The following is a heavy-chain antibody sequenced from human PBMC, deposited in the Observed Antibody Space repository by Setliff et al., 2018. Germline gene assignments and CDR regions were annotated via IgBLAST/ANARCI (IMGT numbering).Heavy chain of an antibody. V-gene: IGHV4-39*07. D-gene: IGHD3-16*02. CDR2: IYSRGST. J-gene: IGHJ3*02. Sequence: SETLSLTCTVSGGSISSSSYYWGWIRQPPGKGLEWIGSIYSRGSTYYNPSLKSRVTISIDTSKNQFSLKLSSVTAADTAVYYCARDLYDYVWGTYRYHDAFYIWGQGTMVTVSS. CDR3: ARDLYDYVWGTYRYHDAFYI. CDR1: GGSISSSSYY.